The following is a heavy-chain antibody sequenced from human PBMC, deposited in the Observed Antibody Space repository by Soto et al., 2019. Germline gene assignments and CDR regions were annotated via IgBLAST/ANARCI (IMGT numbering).Heavy chain of an antibody. CDR3: ARDPAGSSWSDY. D-gene: IGHD6-13*01. Sequence: QVHLVESGGGVVQPWRSLRLSCAASGFTFSSYGMHWFRQAPGKGLEWVARIWYDGSNKFYADSVKGRFTISRDTPKNTLYLQINSLRAEDTAVYYCARDPAGSSWSDYRGQGTLVTVSS. CDR2: IWYDGSNK. J-gene: IGHJ4*02. CDR1: GFTFSSYG. V-gene: IGHV3-33*01.